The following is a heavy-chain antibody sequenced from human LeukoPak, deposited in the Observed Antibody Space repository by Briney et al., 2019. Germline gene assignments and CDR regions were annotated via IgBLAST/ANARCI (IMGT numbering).Heavy chain of an antibody. CDR3: ARARSGVVPAAIRWFDP. V-gene: IGHV4-31*03. CDR2: IYYSGST. D-gene: IGHD2-2*02. J-gene: IGHJ5*02. Sequence: PSETLSLTCTASGGSISSGGYYWSWIRQHPGKGLEWIGYIYYSGSTYYNPSLKSRVTISVDTSKNQFSLKLSSVTAADTAVYYCARARSGVVPAAIRWFDPWGQGTLVTVSS. CDR1: GGSISSGGYY.